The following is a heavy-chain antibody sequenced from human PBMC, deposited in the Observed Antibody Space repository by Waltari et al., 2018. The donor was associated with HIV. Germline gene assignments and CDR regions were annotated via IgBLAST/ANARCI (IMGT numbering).Heavy chain of an antibody. Sequence: QVQLVQSGAEVKKPGSSVKVSCKASGGTFSSYAISWVRQAPGQGLEWMGGIIPIFGTANYAQKFQGRVTITADESTSTAYMELSSLRSEDTAVYYCARGGVPMTTVSRFYFDYWGQGTLVTVSS. CDR1: GGTFSSYA. V-gene: IGHV1-69*01. J-gene: IGHJ4*02. CDR2: IIPIFGTA. CDR3: ARGGVPMTTVSRFYFDY. D-gene: IGHD4-17*01.